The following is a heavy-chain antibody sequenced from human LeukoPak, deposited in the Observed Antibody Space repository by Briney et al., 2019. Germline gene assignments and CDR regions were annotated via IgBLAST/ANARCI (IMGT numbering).Heavy chain of an antibody. CDR2: ISSGSSSI. D-gene: IGHD3-9*01. Sequence: GGSLRLSCAASGFIFSSYSMNWVRQAPGKGLEWVSYISSGSSSIYYADSVKGRFTISRDNAENSLYLQMNSLRDEDTAVYYCARGRATGRSGGDYWGQGILVTVSS. V-gene: IGHV3-48*02. J-gene: IGHJ4*02. CDR1: GFIFSSYS. CDR3: ARGRATGRSGGDY.